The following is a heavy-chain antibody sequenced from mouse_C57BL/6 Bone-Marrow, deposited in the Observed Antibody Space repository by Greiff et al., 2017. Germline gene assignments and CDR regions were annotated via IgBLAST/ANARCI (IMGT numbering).Heavy chain of an antibody. Sequence: VQLQQSGAELVKPGASVKLSCTASGYNFTDYYMHWVKQRPEQGLEWIGRIDPKDGGTKYAPKFKGKATLTVDKSSNTAYLQLSSLTSEDTAVYYCAKGNDGYRHFGGWGQGTTLTVSS. V-gene: IGHV14-2*01. D-gene: IGHD2-3*01. CDR2: IDPKDGGT. CDR1: GYNFTDYY. J-gene: IGHJ2*01. CDR3: AKGNDGYRHFGG.